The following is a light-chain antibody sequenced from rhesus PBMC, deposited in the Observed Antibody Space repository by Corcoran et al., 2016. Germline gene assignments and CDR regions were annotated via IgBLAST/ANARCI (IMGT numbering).Light chain of an antibody. CDR2: TAS. V-gene: IGKV1-74*01. J-gene: IGKJ4*01. CDR1: ENVNNY. CDR3: RHSYGTPPT. Sequence: DIQMTQSPSSLSAPVGDRVTITCRASENVNNYLHWYQQKPWKAPKLLIYTASTLQSGVPSRVSGRGSGTDFTLTISMLQPEDFATYYCRHSYGTPPTFGGGTKVELK.